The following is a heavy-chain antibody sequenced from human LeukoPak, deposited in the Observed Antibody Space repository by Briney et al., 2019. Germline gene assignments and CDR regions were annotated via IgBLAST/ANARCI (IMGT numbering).Heavy chain of an antibody. D-gene: IGHD6-19*01. CDR1: GFTFSSYS. V-gene: IGHV3-21*01. CDR3: ARDWGIAVAAP. CDR2: ISSSSSYI. Sequence: PGGSLRLSCAASGFTFSSYSTNWVRQAPGKGLEWVSSISSSSSYIYYADSVKGRFTISRDNAKNSLYLQMNSLRAEDTAVYYCARDWGIAVAAPWGQGTLVTVSS. J-gene: IGHJ5*02.